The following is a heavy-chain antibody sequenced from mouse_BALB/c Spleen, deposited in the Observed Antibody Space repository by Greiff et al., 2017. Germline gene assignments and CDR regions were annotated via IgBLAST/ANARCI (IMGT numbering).Heavy chain of an antibody. Sequence: EVNVVESGGGLVQPGGSRKLSCAASGFTFSSFGMHWVRQAPEKGLEWVAYISSGSSTIYYADTVKGRFTISRDNPKNTLFLQMTSLRSEDTAMYYCARSTTVKRGGFYAMDYWGQGTSVTVSS. V-gene: IGHV5-17*02. J-gene: IGHJ4*01. CDR2: ISSGSSTI. D-gene: IGHD1-1*01. CDR3: ARSTTVKRGGFYAMDY. CDR1: GFTFSSFG.